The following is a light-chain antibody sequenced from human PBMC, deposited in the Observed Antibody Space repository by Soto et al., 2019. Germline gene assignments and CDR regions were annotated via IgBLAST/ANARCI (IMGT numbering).Light chain of an antibody. CDR1: QDISNH. J-gene: IGKJ1*01. V-gene: IGKV1-39*01. CDR3: QQSYSTPRT. Sequence: DIQMTQSPSSLSASVGDRVTITCQASQDISNHLNWYQQKPGKAPKLLIYDASNLETGVPSRFSGSGSGTDFTLTISSLQPEDFATYYCQQSYSTPRTFGQGTKVDI. CDR2: DAS.